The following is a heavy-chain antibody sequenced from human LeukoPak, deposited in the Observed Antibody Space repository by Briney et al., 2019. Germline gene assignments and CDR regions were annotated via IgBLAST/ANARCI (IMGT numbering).Heavy chain of an antibody. J-gene: IGHJ4*02. Sequence: GGSLRLSCAASGFTVSSNYMSWVRQAPGKGLEWVSVIYSGGSTYYADSVKGRFTISRDNSKNTLYLQMNSLRAEDTAVYYCAKDGVGHSSSWPKRGYFDYWGQGTLVTVSS. CDR2: IYSGGST. V-gene: IGHV3-53*01. CDR3: AKDGVGHSSSWPKRGYFDY. CDR1: GFTVSSNY. D-gene: IGHD6-13*01.